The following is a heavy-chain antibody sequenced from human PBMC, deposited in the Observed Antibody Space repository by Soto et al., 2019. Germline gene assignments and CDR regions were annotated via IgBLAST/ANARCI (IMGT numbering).Heavy chain of an antibody. CDR2: IVVDNGNT. D-gene: IGHD3-10*01. CDR1: GFTFTNSA. Sequence: QLPLVQSGPEVKKPGTSVKISCKASGFTFTNSAVQWLRQARGQRLEWIGWIVVDNGNTNYAQKFQERVSITRDMSTNTAFMELSSLSPEDTAVYFCAADPPGIKDFWGQGTLVTVSS. V-gene: IGHV1-58*01. J-gene: IGHJ4*02. CDR3: AADPPGIKDF.